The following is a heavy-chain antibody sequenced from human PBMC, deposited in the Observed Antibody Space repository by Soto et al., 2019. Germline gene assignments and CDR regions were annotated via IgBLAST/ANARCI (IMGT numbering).Heavy chain of an antibody. CDR1: GYTFTGYY. D-gene: IGHD3-10*01. CDR3: ATTGPRYLVRGVINGFDY. CDR2: INPNSGGT. V-gene: IGHV1-2*02. J-gene: IGHJ4*02. Sequence: ASVKVSCKASGYTFTGYYMHWVRQAPGQGLEWMGWINPNSGGTNYAQKFQGRVTMTRDTSISTAYMELSRLRSEDTAVYYCATTGPRYLVRGVINGFDYWGQGTLVTVSS.